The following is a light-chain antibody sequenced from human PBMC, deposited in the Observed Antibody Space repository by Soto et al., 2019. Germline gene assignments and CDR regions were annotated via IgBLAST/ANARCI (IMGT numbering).Light chain of an antibody. V-gene: IGKV3-20*01. CDR2: GTS. Sequence: EIVMTQSPATLSVSPGERATLSCRASQSVSSDHFAWYQQKPGQAPRLLIYGTSSRTTGIPDRFSGSGSGTDFTLSISRLEPEDFAVYFCQQYLTFGQGTKVDIK. J-gene: IGKJ1*01. CDR1: QSVSSDH. CDR3: QQYLT.